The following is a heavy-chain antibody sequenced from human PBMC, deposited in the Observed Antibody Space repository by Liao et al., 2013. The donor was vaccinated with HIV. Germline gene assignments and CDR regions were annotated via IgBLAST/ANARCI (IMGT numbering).Heavy chain of an antibody. Sequence: QVQLQQWGAGLLKPSETLSLTCAVYGGSFSGYYWSWIRQPPGKGLEWIGEINHSGSTDYNPSLKSRVTISLDTSKNQFSLKLSSVTAADTAVYYCARGQKYSYGYSYYFYYMDVWGKGTTVNV. CDR3: ARGQKYSYGYSYYFYYMDV. CDR2: INHSGST. D-gene: IGHD5-18*01. V-gene: IGHV4-34*01. J-gene: IGHJ6*03. CDR1: GGSFSGYY.